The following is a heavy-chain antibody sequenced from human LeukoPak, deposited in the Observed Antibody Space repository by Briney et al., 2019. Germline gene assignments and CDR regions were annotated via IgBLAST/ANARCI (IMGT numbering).Heavy chain of an antibody. CDR2: ISYDGSNK. Sequence: GRSLRLSCAASGFTFSSYGMHWVRQAPGKGLEWGAVISYDGSNKYYADSVKGRFTISRDNSKNTLYLQMNSLRAEDTAVYYCAKDELGYCSGGSCYPFDYWGQGTLVTVSS. CDR1: GFTFSSYG. J-gene: IGHJ4*02. CDR3: AKDELGYCSGGSCYPFDY. V-gene: IGHV3-30*18. D-gene: IGHD2-15*01.